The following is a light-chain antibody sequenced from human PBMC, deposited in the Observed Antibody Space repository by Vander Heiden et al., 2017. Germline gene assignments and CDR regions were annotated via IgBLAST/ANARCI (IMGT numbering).Light chain of an antibody. Sequence: QSVLTQPPSVSGAPGQGVTISCTGSSSNIGAGYDVHWSQQLPGTAPKLLIYGYINRPSGVPDRFSGSKSGTSASLALTGVQAEDEGGYYCQSYDSSLSGSVFGGGTKLTVL. CDR3: QSYDSSLSGSV. CDR1: SSNIGAGYD. V-gene: IGLV1-40*01. J-gene: IGLJ3*02. CDR2: GYI.